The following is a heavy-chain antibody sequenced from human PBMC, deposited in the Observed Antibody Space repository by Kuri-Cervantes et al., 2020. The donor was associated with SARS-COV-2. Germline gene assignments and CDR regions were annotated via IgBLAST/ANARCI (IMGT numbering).Heavy chain of an antibody. J-gene: IGHJ4*02. CDR1: GFTFSSYG. V-gene: IGHV3-30*18. CDR2: ISYDGSNK. D-gene: IGHD3-16*02. Sequence: LSLTCAASGFTFSSYGMHWVRQAPGKGLEWVAVISYDGSNKYYADSVKGRFTISRDNPKNTLYLQMNSLRAEDTAVYYCAKDFSRMITFGGVIAPDYWGQGTLVTVSS. CDR3: AKDFSRMITFGGVIAPDY.